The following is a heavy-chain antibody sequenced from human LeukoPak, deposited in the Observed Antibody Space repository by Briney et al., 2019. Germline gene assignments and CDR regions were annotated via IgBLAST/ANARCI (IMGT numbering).Heavy chain of an antibody. CDR2: IHYSGNT. V-gene: IGHV4-30-4*01. D-gene: IGHD4-23*01. Sequence: SETLSLTCAVSGGSSRSGDYFRSWIRQPPGKGLEGIGHIHYSGNTYYNPSLKSRVSISVDTSKNQFSLKLSSVTAADTAVYYCARENNDYGGKKAFDYWGQGTLVTVSS. J-gene: IGHJ4*02. CDR1: GGSSRSGDYF. CDR3: ARENNDYGGKKAFDY.